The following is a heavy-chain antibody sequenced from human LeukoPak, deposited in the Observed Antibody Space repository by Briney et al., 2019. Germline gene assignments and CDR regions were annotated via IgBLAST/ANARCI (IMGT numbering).Heavy chain of an antibody. Sequence: GGSLRLSCAASGFTFSSYSMNWVRQAPGKGLEWVSSISSSSSYIYYADSVKGRFTISRDNAKNSLYLQMNSLRAEDTAVYYCARISMITIFGVVKVNWFDPWGQGTLVTVSS. J-gene: IGHJ5*02. D-gene: IGHD3-3*01. V-gene: IGHV3-21*01. CDR2: ISSSSSYI. CDR3: ARISMITIFGVVKVNWFDP. CDR1: GFTFSSYS.